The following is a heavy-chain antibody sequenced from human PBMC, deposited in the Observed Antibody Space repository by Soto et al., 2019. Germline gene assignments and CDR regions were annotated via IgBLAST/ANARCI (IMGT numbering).Heavy chain of an antibody. V-gene: IGHV4-31*03. CDR3: ARILRVLRSFDCLPSPHFDY. Sequence: SETLSLTCTVSGGSISSGGYYWSWIRQHPGKGLEWIGYIYYSGSTYYNPSLKSRVTISVDTSKNQFSLKLSSVTAADTAVYYCARILRVLRSFDCLPSPHFDYWGHGTLVTVSS. J-gene: IGHJ4*01. CDR1: GGSISSGGYY. CDR2: IYYSGST. D-gene: IGHD3-9*01.